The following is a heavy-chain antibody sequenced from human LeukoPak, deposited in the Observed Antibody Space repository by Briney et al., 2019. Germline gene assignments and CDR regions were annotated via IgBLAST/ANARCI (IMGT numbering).Heavy chain of an antibody. J-gene: IGHJ5*02. CDR1: GGSISSSSYY. Sequence: ETLSLTCTVSGGSISSSSYYWGWVRQAPGKGLEWVANIKQDGSEKYYVDSVKGRFTISRDNAKNSLYLEMNSLRAEDTAVYYCARRGHFEFWSGYFQRLEGWFDPWGQGTLVTVSS. V-gene: IGHV3-7*01. D-gene: IGHD3-3*01. CDR2: IKQDGSEK. CDR3: ARRGHFEFWSGYFQRLEGWFDP.